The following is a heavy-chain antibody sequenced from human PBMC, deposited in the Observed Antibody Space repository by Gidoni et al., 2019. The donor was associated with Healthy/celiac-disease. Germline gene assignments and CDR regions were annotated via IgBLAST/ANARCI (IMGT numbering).Heavy chain of an antibody. CDR2: ISAYNGNT. V-gene: IGHV1-18*01. CDR3: ARGTTDDYVWGSYRYGDAFDI. J-gene: IGHJ3*02. D-gene: IGHD3-16*02. CDR1: GYTFTSYG. Sequence: QVQLVQSGAEVKKPGASVKVSCKASGYTFTSYGISWVRQAPGQGLEWMGWISAYNGNTNYAQKLQGRVTMTTDTSTSTAYMELRSLRSDDTAVYYCARGTTDDYVWGSYRYGDAFDIWGQGTMVTVSS.